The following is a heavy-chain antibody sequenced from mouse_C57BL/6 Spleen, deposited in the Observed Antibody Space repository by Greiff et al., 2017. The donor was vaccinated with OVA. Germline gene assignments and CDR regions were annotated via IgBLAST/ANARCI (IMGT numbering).Heavy chain of an antibody. CDR3: VRGGLAAMDY. V-gene: IGHV10-1*01. CDR1: GFSFNTYA. CDR2: IRSKSNNYAT. D-gene: IGHD2-4*01. Sequence: EVKLQESGGGLVQPKGSLKLSCAASGFSFNTYAMNWVRQAPGKGLEWVARIRSKSNNYATYYADSVKDRFTISRDDSESMLYLQMNNLKTEDTAMYYCVRGGLAAMDYWGQGTSVTVSS. J-gene: IGHJ4*01.